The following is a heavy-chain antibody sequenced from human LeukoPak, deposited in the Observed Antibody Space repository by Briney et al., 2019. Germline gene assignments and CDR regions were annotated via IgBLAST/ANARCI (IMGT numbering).Heavy chain of an antibody. J-gene: IGHJ6*03. CDR2: IYHSGST. Sequence: SETLSLTCAVTGYSISSGYYWGWIRQPPGKGLEWIGSIYHSGSTYYNPSLKSRVTISVDTSKNQFSLKLSSVTAADTAVYYCARERGDYYGSGSHMDVWGKGTTVTVSS. CDR3: ARERGDYYGSGSHMDV. CDR1: GYSISSGYY. V-gene: IGHV4-38-2*02. D-gene: IGHD3-10*01.